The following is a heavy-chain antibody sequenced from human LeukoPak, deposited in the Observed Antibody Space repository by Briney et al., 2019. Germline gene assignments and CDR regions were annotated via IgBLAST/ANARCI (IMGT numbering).Heavy chain of an antibody. V-gene: IGHV3-23*01. CDR3: AKDGSSSWYYNYYYYMDV. Sequence: GGSLRLSCAAFGFTFSSYTMHWVRQAPGKGLEWVSAISGSGGSTYYADSVKGRFTISRDNSKNTLYLQMNSLRAEDTAVYYCAKDGSSSWYYNYYYYMDVWGKGTTVTISS. CDR1: GFTFSSYT. D-gene: IGHD6-13*01. J-gene: IGHJ6*03. CDR2: ISGSGGST.